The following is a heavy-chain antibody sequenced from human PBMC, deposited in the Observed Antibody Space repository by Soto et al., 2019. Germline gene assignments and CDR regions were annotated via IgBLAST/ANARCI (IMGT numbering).Heavy chain of an antibody. V-gene: IGHV4-59*01. J-gene: IGHJ4*02. CDR1: GGSISSYY. CDR3: ARGSGSYVYYFDY. D-gene: IGHD1-26*01. CDR2: IYYSGST. Sequence: QVQLQESGPGLVKPSETLSLTCTVSGGSISSYYWSWIRQPPGKGLEWIGYIYYSGSTNYNPSLTSRVTISVDTSKNQFSLKLSSVAAADTAVYYCARGSGSYVYYFDYWGQGTLVTVSS.